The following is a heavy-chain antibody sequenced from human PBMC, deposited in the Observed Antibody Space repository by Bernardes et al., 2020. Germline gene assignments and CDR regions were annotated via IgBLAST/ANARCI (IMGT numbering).Heavy chain of an antibody. CDR1: GGSFSGYY. J-gene: IGHJ6*04. CDR3: ARGRVVVPAATRGRYYYYGMDV. D-gene: IGHD2-2*01. CDR2: INHSGST. Sequence: SETLSLTCAVYGGSFSGYYWSWIRQPPGKGLEWIGEINHSGSTNYNPSLKSRVTISVDTSKNQFSLKLSSVTAADTAVYYCARGRVVVPAATRGRYYYYGMDVWGKGTTVTVSS. V-gene: IGHV4-34*01.